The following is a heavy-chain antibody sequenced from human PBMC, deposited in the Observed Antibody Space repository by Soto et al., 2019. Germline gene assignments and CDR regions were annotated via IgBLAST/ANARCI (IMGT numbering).Heavy chain of an antibody. Sequence: QVQLQESGPGLVKPSETLSLTCTVSGGSVSSGSYYWSWIRQPPGKGLEWIGYIYYSGSTNYNPSLKSRVTISVDTSKNQFSLKLSSVTAADTAVYYCARVGDFWIDYWGQGTLVTVSS. CDR2: IYYSGST. J-gene: IGHJ4*02. CDR3: ARVGDFWIDY. V-gene: IGHV4-61*01. D-gene: IGHD3-3*01. CDR1: GGSVSSGSYY.